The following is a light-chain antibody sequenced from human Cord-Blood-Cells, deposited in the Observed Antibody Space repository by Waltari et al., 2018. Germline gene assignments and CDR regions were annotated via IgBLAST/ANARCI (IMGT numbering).Light chain of an antibody. Sequence: IQMTQSPSSLSASVGDRVTITCRASQSISSYLNWYQQKPGKAPKLLIYAASSLQSGDSSRFSGSGSGTEFTLTISSLQPEDFATYYCQQSYSTPWTFGQGTKVEIK. CDR1: QSISSY. V-gene: IGKV1-39*01. CDR3: QQSYSTPWT. J-gene: IGKJ1*01. CDR2: AAS.